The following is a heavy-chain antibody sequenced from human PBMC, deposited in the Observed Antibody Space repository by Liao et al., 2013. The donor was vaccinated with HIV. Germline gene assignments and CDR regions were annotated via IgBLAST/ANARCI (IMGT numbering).Heavy chain of an antibody. Sequence: QVRLQESGPGLVKPSETLSLTCTVSGGSISTFSWTWIRQPAGKGLEWIGRIYSRGSTSYNVSLESRVTMSVDKAKNLVSLNLTSVTAADTAVYYCARVGGSYPTYCHFDLWGRGALVSVSS. D-gene: IGHD4-23*01. V-gene: IGHV4-4*07. J-gene: IGHJ2*01. CDR2: IYSRGST. CDR1: GGSISTFS. CDR3: ARVGGSYPTYCHFDL.